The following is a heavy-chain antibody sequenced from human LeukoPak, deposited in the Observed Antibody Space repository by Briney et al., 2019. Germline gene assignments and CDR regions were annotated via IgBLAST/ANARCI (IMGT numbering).Heavy chain of an antibody. Sequence: PSETLSLTCSVSGGSISGYYWSWIRQPPGKGLQWMGYIYSSGSTNYNPSLLSRVTMSGDTSKNQFSLKVTSVTAADTAVYYCARRPTTMNAFDIWGQGTMVTVSS. D-gene: IGHD4-17*01. J-gene: IGHJ3*02. V-gene: IGHV4-4*08. CDR1: GGSISGYY. CDR2: IYSSGST. CDR3: ARRPTTMNAFDI.